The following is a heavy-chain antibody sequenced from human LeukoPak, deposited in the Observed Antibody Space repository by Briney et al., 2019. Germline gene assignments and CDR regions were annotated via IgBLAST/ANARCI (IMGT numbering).Heavy chain of an antibody. V-gene: IGHV5-51*01. Sequence: GESLKISCKGSGYXFTYYWIAWVRQMPGKGLEWMGIIYPADSDTRYSPSFQGQVTISADKSTSTAYLQWSSLKASDTAMYYCARQDGRALYYFDYWGQGTLVTVSS. CDR2: IYPADSDT. D-gene: IGHD5-24*01. CDR3: ARQDGRALYYFDY. J-gene: IGHJ4*02. CDR1: GYXFTYYW.